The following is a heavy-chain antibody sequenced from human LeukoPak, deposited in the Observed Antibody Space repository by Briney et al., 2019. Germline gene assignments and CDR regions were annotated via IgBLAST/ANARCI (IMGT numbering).Heavy chain of an antibody. D-gene: IGHD3-10*01. CDR2: MYTSGST. Sequence: SETLSLTCTVSGGSISSGTYYWSWIRQPAGKGLEWIGRMYTSGSTNYNPSLKSRVTISIDSSKNQFALKLESVTAADTAVYYCARDRERGMVRGILDYWGQGTLVTVSS. CDR1: GGSISSGTYY. CDR3: ARDRERGMVRGILDY. V-gene: IGHV4-61*02. J-gene: IGHJ4*02.